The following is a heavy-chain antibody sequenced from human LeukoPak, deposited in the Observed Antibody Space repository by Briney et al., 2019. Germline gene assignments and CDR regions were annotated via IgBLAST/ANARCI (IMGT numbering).Heavy chain of an antibody. CDR2: ISGSGGST. D-gene: IGHD2-2*02. CDR3: AKLYCSSTNCYTFDY. V-gene: IGHV3-23*01. Sequence: GGSLRLSCAASGFTFSSYAMSWVSQAPGKGLEWVSAISGSGGSTYYADSVKGRFTISRDNSKNTLYLQMNSLRAEDTAVYYCAKLYCSSTNCYTFDYWGQGTLVTVSS. J-gene: IGHJ4*02. CDR1: GFTFSSYA.